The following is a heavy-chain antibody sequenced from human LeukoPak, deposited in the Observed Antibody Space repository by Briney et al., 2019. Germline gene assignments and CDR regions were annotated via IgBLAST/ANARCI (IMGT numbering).Heavy chain of an antibody. V-gene: IGHV3-23*01. CDR3: AKPSGNYFPFDY. Sequence: GGSLRLSCAASGFTFTSYGMSWVRQAPGKGLEWVSSISGTGGSPYYADSVKGRFTISRDNSENTVYLQMNSLRAEDTAVYYCAKPSGNYFPFDYWGQGTLVTVSS. CDR1: GFTFTSYG. D-gene: IGHD2/OR15-2a*01. J-gene: IGHJ4*02. CDR2: ISGTGGSP.